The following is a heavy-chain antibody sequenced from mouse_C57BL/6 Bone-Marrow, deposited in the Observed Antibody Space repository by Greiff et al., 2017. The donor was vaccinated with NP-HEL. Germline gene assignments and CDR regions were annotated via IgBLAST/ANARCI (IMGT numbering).Heavy chain of an antibody. CDR3: ARCHFSVWAMDY. CDR2: IDPSDSET. CDR1: GYTFTSYW. V-gene: IGHV1-52*01. D-gene: IGHD2-10*02. Sequence: QVQLQQPGAELVRPGSSVKLSCKASGYTFTSYWMHWVKQRPIQGLEWIGNIDPSDSETHYNQKFKDKATLTVDKSSSTAYMQLSSLTSEDSAVYYCARCHFSVWAMDYWGQGTSVTVSS. J-gene: IGHJ4*01.